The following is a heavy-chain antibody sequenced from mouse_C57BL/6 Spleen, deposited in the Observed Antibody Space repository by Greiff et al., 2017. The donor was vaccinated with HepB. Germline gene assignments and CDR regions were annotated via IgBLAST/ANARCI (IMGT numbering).Heavy chain of an antibody. D-gene: IGHD2-2*01. CDR2: IDPEDGDT. CDR1: GFNIKDYY. CDR3: TTYGYDAGHPLAY. V-gene: IGHV14-1*01. J-gene: IGHJ3*01. Sequence: EVQLQQSGAELVRPGASVKLSCTASGFNIKDYYMHWVKQRPEQGLEWIGRIDPEDGDTEYAPKFQGKATMTADTSSNTAYLQLSSLTSEDTAVYYCTTYGYDAGHPLAYWGQGTLVTVSA.